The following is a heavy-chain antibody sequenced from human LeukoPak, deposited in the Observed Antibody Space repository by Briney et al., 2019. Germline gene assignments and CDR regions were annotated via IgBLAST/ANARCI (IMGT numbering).Heavy chain of an antibody. D-gene: IGHD6-13*01. J-gene: IGHJ4*02. V-gene: IGHV1-69*05. Sequence: SVKVSCKASGGTFSSYAISWVRQAPGQGLEWMGGIVPIFGTANYAQKFQGRVTITTDESTSTAYMELSSLRSEDTAVYYCARKSSSWYYFDYWGQGTLVTVSS. CDR3: ARKSSSWYYFDY. CDR2: IVPIFGTA. CDR1: GGTFSSYA.